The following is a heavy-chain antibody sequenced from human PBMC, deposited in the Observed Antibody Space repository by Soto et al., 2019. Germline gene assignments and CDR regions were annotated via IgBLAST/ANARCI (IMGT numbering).Heavy chain of an antibody. CDR3: ARERSVGYCITTTCPKPFYYYAMDV. CDR2: IIPIFGTP. Sequence: SVEVSCKASGGTFNNYVINWVRQAPGQGLEFMAGIIPIFGTPDYSQNFQGRVTITADESTRTASMELSSLRSDDTAVYYCARERSVGYCITTTCPKPFYYYAMDVWGQGTTVTVSS. CDR1: GGTFNNYV. D-gene: IGHD2-2*01. V-gene: IGHV1-69*13. J-gene: IGHJ6*02.